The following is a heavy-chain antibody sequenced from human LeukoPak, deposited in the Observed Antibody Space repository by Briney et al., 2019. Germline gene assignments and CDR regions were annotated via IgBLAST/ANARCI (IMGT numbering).Heavy chain of an antibody. CDR1: GGSISTYY. D-gene: IGHD3-22*01. CDR2: VYYSGST. CDR3: ARGLYSFGSGGYYYDY. J-gene: IGHJ4*02. Sequence: PSETLSLTCTVSGGSISTYYWSWIRQTPGKGLEYTLYVYYSGSTNYNPSLKSRVSMSVDRSKNKFSLKLNSVTAANTAVYYCARGLYSFGSGGYYYDYWGQGTLVTVSS. V-gene: IGHV4-59*01.